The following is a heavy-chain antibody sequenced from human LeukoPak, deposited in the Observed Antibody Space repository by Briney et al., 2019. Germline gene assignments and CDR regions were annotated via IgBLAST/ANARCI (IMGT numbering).Heavy chain of an antibody. CDR2: INHSGST. Sequence: ASETLSLTCAVYGGSFSGYYWSWIRQPPGKGLEWIGEINHSGSTNYNPSLKSRVTISVDTSKNQFPLKLSSVTAADTAVYYCARALGGRHAFDIWGQGTMVTVSS. V-gene: IGHV4-34*01. D-gene: IGHD1-26*01. J-gene: IGHJ3*02. CDR1: GGSFSGYY. CDR3: ARALGGRHAFDI.